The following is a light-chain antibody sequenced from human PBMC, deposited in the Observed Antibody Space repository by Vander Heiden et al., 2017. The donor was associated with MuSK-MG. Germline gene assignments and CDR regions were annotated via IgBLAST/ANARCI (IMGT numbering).Light chain of an antibody. V-gene: IGKV1-39*01. CDR1: QSISSY. CDR2: AAS. J-gene: IGKJ5*01. Sequence: DIQMTQSPSSLSASVGDRVTITCRASQSISSYLNWYQQKPGKAPKLLIYAASSLQSGVPSRFSGSGSGTDFTLTISRLQPEHFATYYCQQSDSTPITFGQGTRLEIK. CDR3: QQSDSTPIT.